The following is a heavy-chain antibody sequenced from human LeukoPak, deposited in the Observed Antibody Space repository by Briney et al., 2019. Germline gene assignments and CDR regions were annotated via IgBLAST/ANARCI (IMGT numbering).Heavy chain of an antibody. CDR1: GGSISSSNW. V-gene: IGHV4-4*02. CDR2: IYHSGST. J-gene: IGHJ4*02. CDR3: ARGRGGGKADY. Sequence: PSETLSLTCAVSGGSISSSNWWSWVRQPPGKGLEWIGEIYHSGSTNYNPSLKSRVTISVDTSKNQFSLKLSSVTAADTAVYYCARGRGGGKADYWGQGTLVTVSS. D-gene: IGHD4-23*01.